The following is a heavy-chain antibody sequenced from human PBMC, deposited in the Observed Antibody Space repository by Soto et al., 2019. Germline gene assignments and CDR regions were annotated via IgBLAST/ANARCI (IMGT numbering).Heavy chain of an antibody. V-gene: IGHV1-69*01. J-gene: IGHJ3*02. Sequence: GFSLKGSSKSSGGANRRDAVVWVRKTNGQGLEWMGGIIPIFGTANYAQKFQGRVTITADESTSTAYMELSSLRSEDTAVYYCARRGITGTTKAFDIWVQGTMVTV. CDR2: IIPIFGTA. CDR3: ARRGITGTTKAFDI. D-gene: IGHD1-7*01. CDR1: GGANRRDA.